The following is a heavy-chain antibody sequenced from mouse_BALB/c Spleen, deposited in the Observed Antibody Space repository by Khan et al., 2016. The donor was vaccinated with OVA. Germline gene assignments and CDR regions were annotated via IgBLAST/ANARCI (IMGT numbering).Heavy chain of an antibody. CDR2: IYPGTGSP. CDR1: GYIFTSYW. J-gene: IGHJ4*01. V-gene: IGHV1S132*01. D-gene: IGHD2-10*02. Sequence: QVQLQQSGTELVRPGASVKLSCKTSGYIFTSYWIPWVKQRSGPGLEWIARIYPGTGSPYYNETFKDKATLNADKASRTAYMQLSSLKSEDSAVYFWAREKFGNYWGAMDYWGQGTSVTVSS. CDR3: AREKFGNYWGAMDY.